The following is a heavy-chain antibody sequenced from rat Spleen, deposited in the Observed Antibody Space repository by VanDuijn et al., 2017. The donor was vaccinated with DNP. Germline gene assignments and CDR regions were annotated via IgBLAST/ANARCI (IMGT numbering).Heavy chain of an antibody. CDR3: ARDRGNNDGVMDA. V-gene: IGHV2-32*01. CDR1: GFSLTSYH. J-gene: IGHJ4*01. CDR2: MCSDGDT. Sequence: QVQLKESGPGLVQPSQTLSLTCTVSGFSLTSYHVHWVRQPPGKGLEWMGVMCSDGDTSYNSALKSRLSISRDTSKSQVFLKMSSLQTKDTATYYCARDRGNNDGVMDAWGQGASVTVSS. D-gene: IGHD1-5*01.